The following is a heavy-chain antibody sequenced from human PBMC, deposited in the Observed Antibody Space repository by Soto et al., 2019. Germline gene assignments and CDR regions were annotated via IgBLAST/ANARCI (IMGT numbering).Heavy chain of an antibody. CDR1: GGSFSGYY. CDR2: INHSGST. D-gene: IGHD6-19*01. Sequence: QVQLQQWGAGLLKPSETLSLTCAVYGGSFSGYYWNWIRQPPGKGLEWIGEINHSGSTNYNPSLKIRVTISVDPSKNQFSLKVTSVTAADTAVYYCARGWGAVADYWGQGTLVTVSS. V-gene: IGHV4-34*01. CDR3: ARGWGAVADY. J-gene: IGHJ4*02.